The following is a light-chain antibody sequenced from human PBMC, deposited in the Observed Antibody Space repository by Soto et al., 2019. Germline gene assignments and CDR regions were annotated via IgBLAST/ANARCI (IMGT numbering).Light chain of an antibody. CDR3: SSYAGSNTLV. CDR2: EVT. CDR1: GSDIAVYDF. V-gene: IGLV2-8*01. J-gene: IGLJ2*01. Sequence: QSALTQPPSASGSPGQSVTISCAGSGSDIAVYDFVSWYQQHPGTAPNLIIYEVTKRPSGVPDRFSGSKSASTASLTVSGLQAEDEADYYCSSYAGSNTLVFGGGTKVTVL.